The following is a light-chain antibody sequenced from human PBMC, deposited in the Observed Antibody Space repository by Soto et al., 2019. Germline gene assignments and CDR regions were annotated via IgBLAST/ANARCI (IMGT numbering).Light chain of an antibody. J-gene: IGKJ5*01. V-gene: IGKV3-20*01. CDR3: QQYHHSPIT. Sequence: EIVLTQSPGTLSLSPWERATLSCRASQSVGGSSLAWYQQRPGQAPRLLIYDTSNRATGIPDRFSGSGSGTDFTLTISRLEPEDFAVYYCQQYHHSPITFGQGTRLEIK. CDR2: DTS. CDR1: QSVGGSS.